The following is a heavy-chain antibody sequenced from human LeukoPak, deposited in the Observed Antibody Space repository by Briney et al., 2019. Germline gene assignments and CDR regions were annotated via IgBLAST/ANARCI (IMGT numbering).Heavy chain of an antibody. CDR2: IYYSGTT. V-gene: IGHV4-30-4*07. CDR1: GGSISSGGYS. Sequence: SQTLSLTCAVSGGSISSGGYSWSWIRQPPGKGLEWIGYIYYSGTTNYNPSLKSRVTMSVDTSKNQFSLKLSSVTAADTAVYYCARGSRFGDAPDYWGQGTLVTVSS. CDR3: ARGSRFGDAPDY. J-gene: IGHJ4*02. D-gene: IGHD3-10*01.